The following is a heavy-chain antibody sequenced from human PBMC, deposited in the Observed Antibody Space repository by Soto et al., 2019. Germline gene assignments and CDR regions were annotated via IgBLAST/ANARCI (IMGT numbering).Heavy chain of an antibody. CDR3: ARDLGGWPDY. CDR1: GYGFIIYA. Sequence: VSVNLSCKAAGYGFIIYAMHLVRQAPGQRLEWMGWINAGNGNTKYSQKFQGRVTITRDTSASTAYMELSSLRSEDTAVYYCARDLGGWPDYWGQGTLVTVSS. D-gene: IGHD6-19*01. CDR2: INAGNGNT. J-gene: IGHJ4*02. V-gene: IGHV1-3*01.